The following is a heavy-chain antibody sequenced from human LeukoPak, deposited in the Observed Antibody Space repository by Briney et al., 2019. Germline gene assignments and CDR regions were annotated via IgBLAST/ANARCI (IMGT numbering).Heavy chain of an antibody. CDR3: ARDYGSGTSPFDP. V-gene: IGHV4-4*07. Sequence: SETLSLTCTVSGGSISSYYWSWIRQPAEKGLEWIGRIYSSGSTNYNPSLKSRVTMSVDTSKNQFSLKLSSVTAADTAVYYCARDYGSGTSPFDPWGQGTLVTVSS. CDR1: GGSISSYY. CDR2: IYSSGST. D-gene: IGHD3-10*01. J-gene: IGHJ5*02.